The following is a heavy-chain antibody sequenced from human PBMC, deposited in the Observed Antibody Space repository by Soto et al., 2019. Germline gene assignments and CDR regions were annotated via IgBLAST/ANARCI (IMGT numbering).Heavy chain of an antibody. D-gene: IGHD6-6*01. CDR1: GFSFRSYA. J-gene: IGHJ3*02. V-gene: IGHV3-21*01. Sequence: PGGSLRLSCEASGFSFRSYAMNWVRQAPGKGLEWVSSITNSGSFVYYADSVKGRFTISRDNANDSLFLQLNRLRAEDTAIYFCAREDYSSSKAFDIWGQGATVTVS. CDR3: AREDYSSSKAFDI. CDR2: ITNSGSFV.